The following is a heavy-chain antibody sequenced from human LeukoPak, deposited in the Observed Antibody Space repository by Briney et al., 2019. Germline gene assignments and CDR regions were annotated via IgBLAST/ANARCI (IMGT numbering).Heavy chain of an antibody. V-gene: IGHV4-61*02. Sequence: PSQTLSLTCTVSGGSISSGSYYWSWIRQPAGKGLEWIGRIYTSGSTNYNPSLKSRVTISVDTSKNQFSLKLSSVTAADTAVYYCARGNSRDGYNFGYWGQGTLVTVSS. CDR1: GGSISSGSYY. CDR2: IYTSGST. CDR3: ARGNSRDGYNFGY. D-gene: IGHD5-24*01. J-gene: IGHJ4*02.